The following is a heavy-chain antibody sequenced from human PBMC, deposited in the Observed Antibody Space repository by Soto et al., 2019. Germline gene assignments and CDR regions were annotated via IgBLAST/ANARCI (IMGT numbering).Heavy chain of an antibody. J-gene: IGHJ4*02. CDR1: GYSISSGYY. CDR2: IYHSGST. D-gene: IGHD4-17*01. CDR3: ASGRLTTSFDY. V-gene: IGHV4-38-2*01. Sequence: PSETLSLTCAVSGYSISSGYYWGWIRQPPGKGLEWIGSIYHSGSTYYNPSLKSRVTISVDTSRNQFSLKLSSVTAADTAVYYCASGRLTTSFDYWGQGTLVTVSS.